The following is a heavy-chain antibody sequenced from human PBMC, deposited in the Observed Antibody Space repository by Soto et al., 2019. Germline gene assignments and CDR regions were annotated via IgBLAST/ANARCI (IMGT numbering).Heavy chain of an antibody. D-gene: IGHD1-26*01. CDR1: GYTLTELS. CDR2: FDPEDGET. J-gene: IGHJ6*02. V-gene: IGHV1-24*01. CDR3: ATDSGSYSDYYYGMDV. Sequence: ASVKVSCKVSGYTLTELSMHWVRQAPGKGLEWMGGFDPEDGETIYAQKFQGRVTMTEDTSTDTAYMELSSLRSEDTAVYYCATDSGSYSDYYYGMDVWGQGTTVTVSS.